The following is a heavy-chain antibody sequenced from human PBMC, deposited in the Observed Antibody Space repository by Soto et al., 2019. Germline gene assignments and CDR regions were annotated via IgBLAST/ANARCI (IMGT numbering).Heavy chain of an antibody. CDR1: GFTFSSYA. J-gene: IGHJ4*02. CDR3: AKQKRGDRYSSSSPLDY. CDR2: ISGSGGST. V-gene: IGHV3-23*01. Sequence: EVQLLESGGGLVQPGGSLRLSCAASGFTFSSYAMSWVRQAPGKGLEWVSAISGSGGSTYYADSVKGRFTISRDNSKNTLYLQMNSLRAKDTAVYYCAKQKRGDRYSSSSPLDYWGQGTLVTVSS. D-gene: IGHD6-6*01.